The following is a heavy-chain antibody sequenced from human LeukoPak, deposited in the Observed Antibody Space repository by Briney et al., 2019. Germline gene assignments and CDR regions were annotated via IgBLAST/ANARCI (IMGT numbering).Heavy chain of an antibody. CDR3: ATYRQVLLPFES. CDR1: GFTFSSYG. V-gene: IGHV3-23*01. Sequence: GGSLRLSCAASGFTFSSYGMSWVRQAPGKGLEWVSAISGSGGSTYYADSVKGRFTISRDNSKNTLSLQMNSLRAEDTAIYYCATYRQVLLPFESWGQGTLVTVSS. D-gene: IGHD2-8*02. CDR2: ISGSGGST. J-gene: IGHJ4*02.